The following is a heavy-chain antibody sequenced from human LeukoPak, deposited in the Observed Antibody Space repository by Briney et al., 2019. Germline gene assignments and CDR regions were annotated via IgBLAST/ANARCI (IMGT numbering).Heavy chain of an antibody. J-gene: IGHJ4*02. CDR2: INPSGGST. CDR3: ARAQWGVYDSSGYYYY. V-gene: IGHV1-46*01. D-gene: IGHD3-22*01. CDR1: GYTFTSYY. Sequence: ASVKVSCKASGYTFTSYYMHWVRQAPGQGLEWMGIINPSGGSTSYAQKFQGRVTMTRDTSTSTVYMELSSLRSEDTAVYYCARAQWGVYDSSGYYYYWGQGTLVTVSS.